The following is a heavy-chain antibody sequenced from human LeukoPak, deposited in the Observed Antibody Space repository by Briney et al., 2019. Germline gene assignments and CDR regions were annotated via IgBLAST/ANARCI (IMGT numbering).Heavy chain of an antibody. D-gene: IGHD3-9*01. CDR3: ARDYDVLTGYFTDLGY. CDR2: INSGGNT. CDR1: GFIVSDNH. Sequence: GGSLRLSCAVSGFIVSDNHMAWVRQAPGKGLEWVSVINSGGNTFYADSVKGRFTISRDDSENTLYLQMNSLRTEDTALYYCARDYDVLTGYFTDLGYWGQGTLVTVSS. J-gene: IGHJ4*02. V-gene: IGHV3-66*01.